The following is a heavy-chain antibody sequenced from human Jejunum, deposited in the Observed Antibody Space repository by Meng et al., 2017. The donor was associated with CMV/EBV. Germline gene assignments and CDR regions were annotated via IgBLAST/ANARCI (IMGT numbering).Heavy chain of an antibody. V-gene: IGHV1-18*01. CDR2: ISAYNGNT. CDR3: ARVEVGITSGDY. J-gene: IGHJ4*02. D-gene: IGHD1-26*01. Sequence: QAQLVQSGGEVKKPGASVKVSCKASGYTFTNYGITWVRQAPGQGLEWMGWISAYNGNTNYAQTLQGRLTMTTDTSTSTAYMELRSLRSDDTAVYYCARVEVGITSGDYRGQGTLVTVSS. CDR1: GYTFTNYG.